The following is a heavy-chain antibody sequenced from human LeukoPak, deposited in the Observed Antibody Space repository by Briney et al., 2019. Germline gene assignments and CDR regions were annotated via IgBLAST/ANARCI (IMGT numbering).Heavy chain of an antibody. Sequence: ASVKVSCKASGYTFTSYAMNWVRQAPGQGPEWMGWINTNTGNPTYAQGFTGRFVFSLDTSVSTAYLQISSLKAEDTAVYYCARDILVAVAGPFGYGMDVWGQGTTVTVSS. CDR1: GYTFTSYA. D-gene: IGHD6-19*01. CDR2: INTNTGNP. J-gene: IGHJ6*02. CDR3: ARDILVAVAGPFGYGMDV. V-gene: IGHV7-4-1*02.